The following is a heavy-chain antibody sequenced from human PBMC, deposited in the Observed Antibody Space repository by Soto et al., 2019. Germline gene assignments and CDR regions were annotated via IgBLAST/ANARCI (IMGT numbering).Heavy chain of an antibody. V-gene: IGHV4-4*02. CDR2: IHHSGST. D-gene: IGHD6-13*01. Sequence: TLETLSLTCAVSGGSISSTNWWSWVRQPPGKGLEWIGEIHHSGSTNSNPSLKSRVTISADKSENQSSLKLSSVTAADTAVYYCARYIAAAGTGSDYGMDVWGQGTTVTVSS. J-gene: IGHJ6*02. CDR1: GGSISSTNW. CDR3: ARYIAAAGTGSDYGMDV.